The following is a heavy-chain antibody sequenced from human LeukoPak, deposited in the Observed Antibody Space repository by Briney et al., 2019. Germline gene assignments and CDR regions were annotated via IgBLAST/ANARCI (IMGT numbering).Heavy chain of an antibody. CDR1: GFTFSSYA. J-gene: IGHJ4*02. V-gene: IGHV3-23*01. Sequence: GGSLRLSCAASGFTFSSYAMSWVRQAPGKGLEWVSAISGNGGSTYYADSVKGRFTISRDNSKNTLYLQMNSLRAEDTAVYYCAKLLGYCSSTSCPFDYWGQGTLVTVSS. D-gene: IGHD2-2*01. CDR2: ISGNGGST. CDR3: AKLLGYCSSTSCPFDY.